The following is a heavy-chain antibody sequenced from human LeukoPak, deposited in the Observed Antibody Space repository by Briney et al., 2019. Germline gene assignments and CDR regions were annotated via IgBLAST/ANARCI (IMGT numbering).Heavy chain of an antibody. Sequence: GGSLRLSCAASGFTFSSYAMHWVRQAPGKGLEWVAVISYYGSNKYYADSVKGRFTISRDNSKNTLYLQMNSLRAEDTAVYYCARAAPVADITYFDYWGQGTLVTVSS. CDR2: ISYYGSNK. J-gene: IGHJ4*02. CDR1: GFTFSSYA. CDR3: ARAAPVADITYFDY. V-gene: IGHV3-30-3*01. D-gene: IGHD6-19*01.